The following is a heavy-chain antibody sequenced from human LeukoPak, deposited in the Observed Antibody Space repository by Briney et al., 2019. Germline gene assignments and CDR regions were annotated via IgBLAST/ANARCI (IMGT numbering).Heavy chain of an antibody. V-gene: IGHV3-7*03. CDR2: IKQDGSEK. J-gene: IGHJ4*02. Sequence: GGSLRLSCAASGFTFSSYWMSWVRQAPGKGLEWVANIKQDGSEKYYVDSVKGRFTISRDNSKNTLYLQMNSLRAEDTAVYYCAKGWGKFDYWGQGTLVTVSS. CDR1: GFTFSSYW. D-gene: IGHD3-16*01. CDR3: AKGWGKFDY.